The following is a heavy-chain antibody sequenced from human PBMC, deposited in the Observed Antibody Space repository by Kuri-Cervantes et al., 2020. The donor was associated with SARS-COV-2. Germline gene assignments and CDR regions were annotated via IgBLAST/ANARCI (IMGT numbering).Heavy chain of an antibody. CDR2: ISHDGKNK. D-gene: IGHD2-21*01. J-gene: IGHJ4*02. V-gene: IGHV3-30*18. Sequence: GGSLRLSCAASGFNFSRTDMHWVRQAPGKGLEWVAVISHDGKNKKCIASGKGRFTISRDNSQNTLYLHTKSLRSEDTAMYYCAKGRVGVQDFWGQGTLVTVSS. CDR3: AKGRVGVQDF. CDR1: GFNFSRTD.